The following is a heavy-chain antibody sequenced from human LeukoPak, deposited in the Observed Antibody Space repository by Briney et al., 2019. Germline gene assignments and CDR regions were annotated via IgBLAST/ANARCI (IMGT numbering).Heavy chain of an antibody. J-gene: IGHJ6*03. CDR3: ATLVRDYYGSGSYYQRAYYYYYYMDV. CDR2: ISSSGSTI. D-gene: IGHD3-10*01. CDR1: GFTFSSYE. V-gene: IGHV3-48*03. Sequence: GGSLRLSCAASGFTFSSYEMNWVRQAPGKGLEWVSYISSSGSTIYYADSVKGRFTISRDNAKNSLYLQMNSLRAEDTAVYYCATLVRDYYGSGSYYQRAYYYYYYMDVWGKGTTVTISS.